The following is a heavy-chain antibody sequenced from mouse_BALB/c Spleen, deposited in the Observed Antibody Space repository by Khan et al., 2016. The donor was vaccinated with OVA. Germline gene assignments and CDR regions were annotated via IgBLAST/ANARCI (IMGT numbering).Heavy chain of an antibody. J-gene: IGHJ4*01. V-gene: IGHV1-9*01. Sequence: QVQLLQPGAELMKPGASVKISCKATGYTFSNFWIEWVQQRPGHGLEWIGEILPGSDTIHHNEKFKGKATFTADPSSNTAYIQLSSLTSEDSAVYYCCTRARSTYGLDYWGQGTSLTVSS. CDR3: CTRARSTYGLDY. D-gene: IGHD3-1*01. CDR1: GYTFSNFW. CDR2: ILPGSDTI.